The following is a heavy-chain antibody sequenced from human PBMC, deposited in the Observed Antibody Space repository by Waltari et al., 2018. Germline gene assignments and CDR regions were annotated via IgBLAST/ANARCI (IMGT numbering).Heavy chain of an antibody. CDR2: LRHDGSNK. CDR1: GFDFSNSG. D-gene: IGHD1-26*01. V-gene: IGHV3-30*02. J-gene: IGHJ4*02. Sequence: QVQLVESGGGVVQPGGSLRLSCEASGFDFSNSGMHWVRQTPGKGLQWVAFLRHDGSNKFYVDSVKGRFTISRDSSKNTLYLQMDSLRLEDTGVYYCAKDVGQPREYGRVFEYWGQGTLVTVSS. CDR3: AKDVGQPREYGRVFEY.